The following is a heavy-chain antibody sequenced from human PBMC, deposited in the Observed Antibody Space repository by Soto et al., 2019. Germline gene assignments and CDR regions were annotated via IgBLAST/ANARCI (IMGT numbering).Heavy chain of an antibody. Sequence: QVQLVESGGGLVKPGGSLRLSSAASGFTFSDYFMTWIRQAPGKGLEWVSYISGSGSTSILYADSVKGRFTIARDNAKNSLYLQMNSLRVEDTAVYYCARSSATVNGWWGYGLDVWGPGTTVTVSS. CDR2: ISGSGSTSI. D-gene: IGHD6-25*01. CDR1: GFTFSDYF. J-gene: IGHJ6*02. CDR3: ARSSATVNGWWGYGLDV. V-gene: IGHV3-11*01.